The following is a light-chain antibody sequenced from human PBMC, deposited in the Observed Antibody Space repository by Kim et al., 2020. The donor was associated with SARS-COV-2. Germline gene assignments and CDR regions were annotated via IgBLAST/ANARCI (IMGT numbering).Light chain of an antibody. CDR1: QSISSY. CDR3: QQSFKTPLT. V-gene: IGKV1-39*01. CDR2: AAS. Sequence: GDRVTITCRAIQSISSYLNWYQQKPGKAPKLLIYAASTLQSGVPSRFSGSGAGTDFTLTISTLQLEDFATYLCQQSFKTPLTFGGGTKLEI. J-gene: IGKJ4*01.